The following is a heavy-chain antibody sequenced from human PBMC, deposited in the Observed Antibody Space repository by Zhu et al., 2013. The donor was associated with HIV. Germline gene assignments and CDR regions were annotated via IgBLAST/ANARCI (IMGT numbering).Heavy chain of an antibody. Sequence: QVQLVQSGAEVKKPGSSVKVSCKASGGTFSSYAISWVRQAPGQGLEWMGGIIPIFGTANYAQKFQGRVTITADKSTSTAYMELSSLRSEDTAVYYCARGSGYALRFLEWLLYGYGDWFDPWGQGTLVTVSS. V-gene: IGHV1-69*06. CDR1: GGTFSSYA. J-gene: IGHJ5*02. CDR3: ARGSGYALRFLEWLLYGYGDWFDP. CDR2: IIPIFGTA. D-gene: IGHD3-3*01.